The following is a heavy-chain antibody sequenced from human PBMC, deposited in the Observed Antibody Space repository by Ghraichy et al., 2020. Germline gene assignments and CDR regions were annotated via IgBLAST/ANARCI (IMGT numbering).Heavy chain of an antibody. D-gene: IGHD5-18*01. CDR3: ARVRGYSYGSDAFDM. J-gene: IGHJ3*02. CDR1: GFTFTSYW. Sequence: LSLTCAASGFTFTSYWMGWVRQAPGKGLEWVANIKQDGSEKYYVDSVKGRFTISRDNAKNSLYLQMNGLRAEDTAVYYCARVRGYSYGSDAFDMWGQGTMVTVSP. V-gene: IGHV3-7*01. CDR2: IKQDGSEK.